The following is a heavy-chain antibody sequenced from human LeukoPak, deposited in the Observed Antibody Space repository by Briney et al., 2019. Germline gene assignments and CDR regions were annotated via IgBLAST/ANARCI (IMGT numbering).Heavy chain of an antibody. Sequence: GSLRLSCRASGFTFGDYAMSWFRQAPGKGLEWVGLIRSKAYGETIEYAASVKGRFTISRDDSESIAYVEMNSLKSEDTAVYSCTRSPEPTTYYFFDHWGQGTLVTVSS. CDR1: GFTFGDYA. D-gene: IGHD2/OR15-2a*01. J-gene: IGHJ4*02. V-gene: IGHV3-49*03. CDR3: TRSPEPTTYYFFDH. CDR2: IRSKAYGETI.